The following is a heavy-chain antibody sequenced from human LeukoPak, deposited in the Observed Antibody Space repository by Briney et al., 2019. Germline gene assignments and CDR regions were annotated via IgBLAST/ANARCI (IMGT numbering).Heavy chain of an antibody. CDR1: GHTFTGYY. CDR2: MNPNSGGT. D-gene: IGHD3-9*01. Sequence: ASVKVSCKASGHTFTGYYMHWVRQAPGQGLEWMGWMNPNSGGTNYAQKFQGRVTMTRDTSISAAYMGLSRLRSDDTAVYYCARRHYDILTGTYAFDIWGQGTMVTVSS. J-gene: IGHJ3*02. V-gene: IGHV1-2*02. CDR3: ARRHYDILTGTYAFDI.